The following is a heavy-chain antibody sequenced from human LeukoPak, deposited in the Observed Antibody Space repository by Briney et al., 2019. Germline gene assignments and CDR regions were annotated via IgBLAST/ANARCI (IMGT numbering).Heavy chain of an antibody. D-gene: IGHD5-18*01. CDR1: GFTFSRYW. CDR2: IKQDGSEK. J-gene: IGHJ4*02. CDR3: ARVETAMDAYFDY. V-gene: IGHV3-7*04. Sequence: GGPLRLSCAASGFTFSRYWMSWVRQAPGKGLEWVANIKQDGSEKYCVDSVKGRFTISRDNAKDSLYLQMNSLRAEDTAVYYCARVETAMDAYFDYWGQGTLVTGSS.